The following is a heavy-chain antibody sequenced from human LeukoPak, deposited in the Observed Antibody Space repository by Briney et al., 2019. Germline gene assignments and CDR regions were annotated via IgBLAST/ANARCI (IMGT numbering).Heavy chain of an antibody. D-gene: IGHD3-22*01. V-gene: IGHV3-48*04. Sequence: GGSRKLSCAASGFTFSGSAMHWVRQAPGKGLEWVSYISSSSSTIYYADSVKGRFTISRDNAKNSLYLQMNSLRAEDTAVYYCASITMIVVVDNAFDIWGQGTMVTVSS. CDR2: ISSSSSTI. CDR3: ASITMIVVVDNAFDI. CDR1: GFTFSGSA. J-gene: IGHJ3*02.